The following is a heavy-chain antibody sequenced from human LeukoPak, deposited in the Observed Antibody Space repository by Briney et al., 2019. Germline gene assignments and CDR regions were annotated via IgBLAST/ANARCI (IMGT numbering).Heavy chain of an antibody. D-gene: IGHD3-22*01. CDR1: GGSFSGYW. Sequence: PSETLSLTCAVYGGSFSGYWWSWIRQPPGKGLEWIGETNHSGSTNYNPSLKSRVTISIDTSKNQFSLKLSSVTAADTAVYYCARHPRYYYDSRHLDYWGQGTLVTVSS. J-gene: IGHJ4*02. V-gene: IGHV4-34*01. CDR2: TNHSGST. CDR3: ARHPRYYYDSRHLDY.